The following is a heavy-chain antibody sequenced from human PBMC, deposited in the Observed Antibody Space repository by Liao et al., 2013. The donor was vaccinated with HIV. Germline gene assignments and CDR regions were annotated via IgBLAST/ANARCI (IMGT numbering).Heavy chain of an antibody. J-gene: IGHJ3*01. Sequence: QLQESGPGLVRPSETLSLICNVSGGSIYSSGYYWGWVRRPPGKGLEWIGSIYFSGTTYTSPSFKSRVTISIDGAKNQFSLSLTSVTAADTAVYYCAARITISGVTIPHALDVWGQGTMVAVSS. V-gene: IGHV4-39*07. CDR2: IYFSGTT. CDR3: AARITISGVTIPHALDV. D-gene: IGHD3-3*01. CDR1: GGSIYSSGYY.